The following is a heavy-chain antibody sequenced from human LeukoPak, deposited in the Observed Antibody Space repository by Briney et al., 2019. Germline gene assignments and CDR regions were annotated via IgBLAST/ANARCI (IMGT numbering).Heavy chain of an antibody. CDR2: IEGDGGVK. CDR1: GFTFTTSW. D-gene: IGHD5-12*01. Sequence: GSLRLSCAGSGFTFTTSWMAWVRQASGEGLEWLANIEGDGGVKNYVDSVKGRFTISRDNAKNSLYLQLNSLRVEDTAVYYCARDSAYNAFDIWGQGTVVTVSS. CDR3: ARDSAYNAFDI. V-gene: IGHV3-7*01. J-gene: IGHJ3*02.